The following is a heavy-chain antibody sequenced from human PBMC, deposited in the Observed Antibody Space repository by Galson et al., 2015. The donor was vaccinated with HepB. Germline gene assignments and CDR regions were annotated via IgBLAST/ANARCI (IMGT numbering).Heavy chain of an antibody. CDR1: GYTFTSYG. CDR2: ISAYNGNT. D-gene: IGHD6-13*01. V-gene: IGHV1-18*04. J-gene: IGHJ1*01. CDR3: ATVPWDSSSWYGYFQH. Sequence: SVKVSCKASGYTFTSYGISWVRQAPGQGLEWMGWISAYNGNTNYAQKLQGRVTVTEDTSTDTAYMELSSLRSEDTAVYYCATVPWDSSSWYGYFQHWGQGTLVTVSS.